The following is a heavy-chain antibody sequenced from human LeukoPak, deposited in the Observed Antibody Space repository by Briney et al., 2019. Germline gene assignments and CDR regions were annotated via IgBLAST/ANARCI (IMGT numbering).Heavy chain of an antibody. J-gene: IGHJ4*02. D-gene: IGHD1-26*01. CDR2: IYYSGST. Sequence: KTSETLSLTCTVSGGSISSSSYYWGWIRQPPGKGLEWIGSIYYSGSTYYNPSLKSRVTISVDTSKNQLSLKLSSVTAADTAVYYCARGRYSGSQRDYFDYWGRGTLVTVSS. CDR1: GGSISSSSYY. V-gene: IGHV4-39*07. CDR3: ARGRYSGSQRDYFDY.